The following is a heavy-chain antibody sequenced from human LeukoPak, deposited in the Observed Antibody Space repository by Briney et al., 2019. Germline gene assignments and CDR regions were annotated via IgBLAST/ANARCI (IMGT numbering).Heavy chain of an antibody. V-gene: IGHV1-69*13. Sequence: ASVKVSCKASGGTFSSYAISWVRQAPGQGLEWMGGIIPIFGTANYAQKFQSRVTITADESTSTAYMELSSLRSEDTAVYYCAADIVVVITTAPSFDYWGQGTLVTVSS. CDR2: IIPIFGTA. CDR1: GGTFSSYA. D-gene: IGHD3-22*01. J-gene: IGHJ4*02. CDR3: AADIVVVITTAPSFDY.